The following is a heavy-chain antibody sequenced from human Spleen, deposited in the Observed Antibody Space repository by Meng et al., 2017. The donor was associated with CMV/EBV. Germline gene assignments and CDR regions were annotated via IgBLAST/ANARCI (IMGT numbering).Heavy chain of an antibody. CDR3: ASLDLADSDY. J-gene: IGHJ4*02. D-gene: IGHD2-15*01. Sequence: QVQLQQWGAXLLKPXXXLSLTCAVYGGSFSGYYWSWIRQPPGKGLEWIGEINHSGSTNYNPSLKSRVTISVDTSKNQFSLKLSSVTAADTAVYYCASLDLADSDYWGQGTLGTVSS. CDR2: INHSGST. CDR1: GGSFSGYY. V-gene: IGHV4-34*01.